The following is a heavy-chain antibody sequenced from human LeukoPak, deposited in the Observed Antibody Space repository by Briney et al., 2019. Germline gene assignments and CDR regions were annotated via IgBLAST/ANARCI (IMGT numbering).Heavy chain of an antibody. CDR3: ASLGYYDSSGYYYFDY. D-gene: IGHD3-22*01. CDR2: IIPIFGTA. CDR1: GGTFSSYA. V-gene: IGHV1-69*13. J-gene: IGHJ4*02. Sequence: GASVTVSCKASGGTFSSYAISWVRQAPGQGLEWMGGIIPIFGTANYAQKFQGRVTITADESTSTAYMELSSLRSEDTAVYYCASLGYYDSSGYYYFDYWGQGTLVTVSS.